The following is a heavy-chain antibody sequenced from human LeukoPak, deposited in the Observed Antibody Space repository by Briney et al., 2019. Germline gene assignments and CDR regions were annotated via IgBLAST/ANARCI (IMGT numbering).Heavy chain of an antibody. CDR3: ARAYSYGYYYYYYMDV. V-gene: IGHV4-39*07. J-gene: IGHJ6*03. CDR1: GGSISSSSYY. D-gene: IGHD5-18*01. Sequence: SETLSLTCTVSGGSISSSSYYWGWIRQPPGKGLEWIGSIYYSGSTYYNPSLKSRVTISVDTSKNQFSLKLSSVTAADTAVYYCARAYSYGYYYYYYMDVWGKGTTVTVSS. CDR2: IYYSGST.